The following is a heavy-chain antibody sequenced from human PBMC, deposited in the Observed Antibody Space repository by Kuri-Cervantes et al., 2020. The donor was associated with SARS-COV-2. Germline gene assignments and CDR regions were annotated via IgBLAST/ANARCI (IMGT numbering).Heavy chain of an antibody. Sequence: GESLKISCAASGFTFSNAWMSWVRQAPGKGLEWVSNIGPSGTTKYYADSVKGRFTISRDNAKNSLYLQMSSLRAEDTAVYYCAREGQWLVYTCFDYWGQGTLVTVSS. CDR3: AREGQWLVYTCFDY. J-gene: IGHJ4*02. CDR1: GFTFSNAW. V-gene: IGHV3-11*04. D-gene: IGHD6-19*01. CDR2: IGPSGTTK.